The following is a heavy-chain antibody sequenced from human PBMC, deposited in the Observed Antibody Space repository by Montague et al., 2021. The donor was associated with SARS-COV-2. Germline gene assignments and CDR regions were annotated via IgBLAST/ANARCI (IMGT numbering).Heavy chain of an antibody. CDR1: GGSVSDYY. CDR2: INHSGST. CDR3: ARGPRIIIIVVVITDIWFDP. D-gene: IGHD3-22*01. V-gene: IGHV4-34*01. J-gene: IGHJ5*02. Sequence: SETLSLTCAVYGGSVSDYYWSWIRQPPGKGLEWIGEINHSGSTNYNPSLKSRVTTSVDTSKNQFSLKLTSVTAADTAVYYCARGPRIIIIVVVITDIWFDPWGQGTLVTVSS.